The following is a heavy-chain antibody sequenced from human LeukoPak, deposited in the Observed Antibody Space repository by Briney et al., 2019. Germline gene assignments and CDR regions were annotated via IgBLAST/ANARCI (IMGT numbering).Heavy chain of an antibody. Sequence: SETLSLTCAVYGGSFSGYYWSWIRQPPGKGLEWIGEINHSGSTNYNPSLKSRVTISVDTSKNQFSLKLSSVTAADTAVYYCARGSRGWEFRSYYFDYWGQGTLVTVSS. CDR3: ARGSRGWEFRSYYFDY. V-gene: IGHV4-34*01. J-gene: IGHJ4*02. D-gene: IGHD3-10*01. CDR2: INHSGST. CDR1: GGSFSGYY.